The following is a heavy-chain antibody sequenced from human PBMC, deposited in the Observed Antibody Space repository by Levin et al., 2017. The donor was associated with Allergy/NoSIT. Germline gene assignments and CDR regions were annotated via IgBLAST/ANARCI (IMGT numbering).Heavy chain of an antibody. V-gene: IGHV3-21*01. CDR2: ISSSSSYI. Sequence: GGSLRLSCAASGFTFSSYSMNWVRQAPGKGLEWVSSISSSSSYIYYADSVKGRFTISRDNAKNSLYLQMNSLRAEDTAVYYCARDRWYSSSWYNYYYGMDVWGQGTTVTVSS. D-gene: IGHD6-13*01. CDR1: GFTFSSYS. CDR3: ARDRWYSSSWYNYYYGMDV. J-gene: IGHJ6*02.